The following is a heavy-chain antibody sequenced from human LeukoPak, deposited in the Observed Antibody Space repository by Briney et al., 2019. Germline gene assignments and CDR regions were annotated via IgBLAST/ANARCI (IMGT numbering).Heavy chain of an antibody. V-gene: IGHV4-39*02. CDR2: IYYSGST. J-gene: IGHJ6*02. CDR1: GGSISSISSNNYH. D-gene: IGHD3-16*01. CDR3: AREMGAVTAHGIDV. Sequence: PSETLSLTCIVSGGSISSISSNNYHWGWIRQPPGKRLEWIGSIYYSGSTYYNPSLKSRVTISVDTSKNQFSLKLSSVTAADTALYYCAREMGAVTAHGIDVWGQGTTVTVSS.